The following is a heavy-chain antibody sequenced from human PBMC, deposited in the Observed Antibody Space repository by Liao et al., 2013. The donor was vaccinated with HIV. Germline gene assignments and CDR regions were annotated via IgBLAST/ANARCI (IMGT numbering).Heavy chain of an antibody. CDR2: ISTSGST. Sequence: QVRLQESGPGLVKSSETLSLTCSVSGGSMGGYYWSWIRQPPGKGMEWIGHISTSGSTNYNPSLKSRVTISIDTSKNKFSLKLNSVTAADTAVYYCAKEHRGSYSFDYWG. J-gene: IGHJ4*01. D-gene: IGHD1-26*01. CDR3: AKEHRGSYSFDY. CDR1: GGSMGGYY. V-gene: IGHV4-4*08.